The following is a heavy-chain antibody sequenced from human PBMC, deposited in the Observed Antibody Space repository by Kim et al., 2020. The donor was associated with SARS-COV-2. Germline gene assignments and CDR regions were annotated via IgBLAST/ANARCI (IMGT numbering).Heavy chain of an antibody. CDR1: GFTVSSNY. Sequence: GGSLRLSCAASGFTVSSNYMSWVRQAPGKGLEWVSVIYSGGSTYYADSVKGRFTISRHNSKNTLYLQMNSLRAEDTAVYYCARDSQLYSSGSRSYYYGMDVWGQGTTVTVSS. V-gene: IGHV3-53*04. D-gene: IGHD6-19*01. CDR2: IYSGGST. J-gene: IGHJ6*02. CDR3: ARDSQLYSSGSRSYYYGMDV.